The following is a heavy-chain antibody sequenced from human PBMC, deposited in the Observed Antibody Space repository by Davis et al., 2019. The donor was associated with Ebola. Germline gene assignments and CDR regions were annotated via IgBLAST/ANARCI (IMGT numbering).Heavy chain of an antibody. V-gene: IGHV1-2*04. CDR2: INPNSGGT. CDR3: ASRRATVTPLSSYYYYGMDV. J-gene: IGHJ6*02. D-gene: IGHD4-17*01. CDR1: GYTFTGYY. Sequence: AASVKVSCKASGYTFTGYYMHWVRQAPGQGLEWMGWINPNSGGTNYAQKFQGWVTITRDTSASTAYMELSSLRSEDTAVYYCASRRATVTPLSSYYYYGMDVWGQGTTVTVSS.